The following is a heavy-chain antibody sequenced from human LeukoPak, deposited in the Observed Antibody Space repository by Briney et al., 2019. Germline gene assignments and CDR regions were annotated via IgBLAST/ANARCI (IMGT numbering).Heavy chain of an antibody. CDR3: GREYSDSRYFDY. D-gene: IGHD6-13*01. Sequence: PGGSLRLSCAASGFTFSNYWMHWVRQAPGKGLVWVSRINSDGSSTRYADSVKGRFTISRDNAKNTLYLQMNSLRAEDTAVYYCGREYSDSRYFDYWGQGTLVTVSS. CDR2: INSDGSST. J-gene: IGHJ4*02. CDR1: GFTFSNYW. V-gene: IGHV3-74*01.